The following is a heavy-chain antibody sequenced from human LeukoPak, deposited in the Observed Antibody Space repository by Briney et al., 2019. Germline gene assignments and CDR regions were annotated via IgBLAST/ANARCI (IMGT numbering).Heavy chain of an antibody. D-gene: IGHD5-24*01. Sequence: LVKVSCKASGGTFSSYAISWVRQAPGQGLEWMGRIIPIFGTANYAQKFQGRVTITTDESTSTAYMELSSLRSEDTAVYYCARDDGYNLVEGYWGRGTLVTVSS. J-gene: IGHJ4*02. CDR1: GGTFSSYA. CDR3: ARDDGYNLVEGY. CDR2: IIPIFGTA. V-gene: IGHV1-69*05.